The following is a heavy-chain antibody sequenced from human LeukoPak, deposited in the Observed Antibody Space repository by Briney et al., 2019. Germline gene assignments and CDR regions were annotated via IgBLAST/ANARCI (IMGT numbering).Heavy chain of an antibody. D-gene: IGHD3-22*01. V-gene: IGHV3-30*18. Sequence: SGGSLRLSCAASGFTFSDYSMNWVRQAPGKGLEWVAVISYDGSNKYYADSVKGRFTISRDNSKNTLYLQMNSLRAEDTAVYYCAKGFYYDSSGFGWGQGTLVTVSS. CDR1: GFTFSDYS. CDR2: ISYDGSNK. CDR3: AKGFYYDSSGFG. J-gene: IGHJ4*02.